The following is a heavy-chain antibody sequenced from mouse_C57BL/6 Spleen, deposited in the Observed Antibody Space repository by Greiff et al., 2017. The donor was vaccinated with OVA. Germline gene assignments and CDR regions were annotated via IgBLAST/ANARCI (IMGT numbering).Heavy chain of an antibody. CDR2: IDPSDSYT. D-gene: IGHD3-2*02. CDR3: ARGAAQADY. J-gene: IGHJ2*01. CDR1: GYTFTSYW. Sequence: VQLQQSGAELVRPGTSVKLSCKASGYTFTSYWMHWVKQRPGQGLEWIGVIDPSDSYTNYNQKFKGKATLTVDTSSSTAYMQLSSLTSEDSAVYYCARGAAQADYWGQGTTLTVSS. V-gene: IGHV1-59*01.